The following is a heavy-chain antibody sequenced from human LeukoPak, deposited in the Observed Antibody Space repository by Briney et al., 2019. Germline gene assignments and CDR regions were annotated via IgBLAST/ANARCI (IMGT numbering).Heavy chain of an antibody. CDR1: GFTFSSYS. D-gene: IGHD6-19*01. V-gene: IGHV3-21*01. CDR3: ARVGYSSGWYFDY. Sequence: GGSLRLSCAASGFTFSSYSMTWVRQAPGKGLEYVSSITTTSSYKYSADSVKGRFTISRDNAKNSLYLQMNSLRAEDTAVYYCARVGYSSGWYFDYWGQGTLVTVSS. J-gene: IGHJ4*02. CDR2: ITTTSSYK.